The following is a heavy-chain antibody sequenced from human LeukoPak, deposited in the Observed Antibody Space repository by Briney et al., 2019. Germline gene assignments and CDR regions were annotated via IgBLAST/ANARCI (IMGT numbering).Heavy chain of an antibody. CDR1: GFTFSSYW. D-gene: IGHD2-15*01. V-gene: IGHV3-7*03. J-gene: IGHJ4*02. CDR2: IKQDGSEK. CDR3: AKVSSTVGGGTTSIDY. Sequence: LAGGSLRLSCAASGFTFSSYWMSWVRQAPGKGLEWVANIKQDGSEKYYVDSVKGRFTISRDNAKNSLYLQMNSLRAEDTAVYYCAKVSSTVGGGTTSIDYWGQGTLVTVSS.